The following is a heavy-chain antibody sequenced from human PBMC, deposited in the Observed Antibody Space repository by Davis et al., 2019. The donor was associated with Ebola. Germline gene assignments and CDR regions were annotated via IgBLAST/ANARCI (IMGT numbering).Heavy chain of an antibody. V-gene: IGHV3-20*04. CDR2: INWNGGST. CDR1: GFTFDDYG. D-gene: IGHD1-26*01. Sequence: PGGSLRLSCAASGFTFDDYGMSWVRQAPGKGLEWVSGINWNGGSTGYADSVKGRFTISRDNAKNSLYLQMNSLRAEDTALYYCARDSPLGQIVGATRGYGMDVWGQGTTVTVSS. J-gene: IGHJ6*02. CDR3: ARDSPLGQIVGATRGYGMDV.